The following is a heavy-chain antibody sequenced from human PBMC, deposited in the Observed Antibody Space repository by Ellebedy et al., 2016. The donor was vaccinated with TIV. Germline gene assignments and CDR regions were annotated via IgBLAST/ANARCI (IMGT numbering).Heavy chain of an antibody. D-gene: IGHD4-17*01. V-gene: IGHV3-48*04. J-gene: IGHJ3*02. Sequence: PGGSLRLSCAASGFTFSTYSMSWVRLAPGKGLEWVSYISSSSSIIHYADSVKGRFATSRDNAKNSLFLQMNSLRGEDTAVYYCAREDYGDYVVDVFDIWGQGTMVTVSS. CDR3: AREDYGDYVVDVFDI. CDR2: ISSSSSII. CDR1: GFTFSTYS.